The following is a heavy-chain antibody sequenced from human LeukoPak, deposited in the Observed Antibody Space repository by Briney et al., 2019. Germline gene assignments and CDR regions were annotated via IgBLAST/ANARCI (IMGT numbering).Heavy chain of an antibody. Sequence: GASVKVSCKASGYTFTGYYMHWVRQAPGQGLEWMGWINPSSGGTNYAQKFQGRVTMTRDTSISTAYMELSRLRSDDTAVYYCARDLDFGVVIIQNWGQGTLVTVSS. V-gene: IGHV1-2*02. J-gene: IGHJ4*02. CDR1: GYTFTGYY. CDR2: INPSSGGT. CDR3: ARDLDFGVVIIQN. D-gene: IGHD3-3*01.